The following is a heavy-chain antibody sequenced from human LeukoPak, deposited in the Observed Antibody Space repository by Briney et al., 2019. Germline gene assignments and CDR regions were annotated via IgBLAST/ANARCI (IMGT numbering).Heavy chain of an antibody. Sequence: ASVKVSCKASGYTLTTYYVHWVRQARGQGLEWMGIINPSGGSTTYVQKFRGRLTMTRDMSTTTVYMELSSLRSEDTAVYYCARGSRPVYNLLTGKRYFDYWGQGTLVTVSS. D-gene: IGHD3-9*01. J-gene: IGHJ4*02. V-gene: IGHV1-46*01. CDR3: ARGSRPVYNLLTGKRYFDY. CDR1: GYTLTTYY. CDR2: INPSGGST.